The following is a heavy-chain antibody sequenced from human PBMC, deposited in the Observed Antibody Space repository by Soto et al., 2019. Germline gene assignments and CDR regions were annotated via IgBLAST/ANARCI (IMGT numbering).Heavy chain of an antibody. J-gene: IGHJ6*02. Sequence: GESLKISCKGSGYSFTSYWIGWVRQMPGKGLEWMGIIYPGDSDTRYSPSFQGQVTISADKSISTAYLQWSSLKASDTAMYYCARRGIAVAGTGAYYYYGMDVWGQGTTVTVSS. CDR2: IYPGDSDT. CDR3: ARRGIAVAGTGAYYYYGMDV. D-gene: IGHD6-19*01. CDR1: GYSFTSYW. V-gene: IGHV5-51*01.